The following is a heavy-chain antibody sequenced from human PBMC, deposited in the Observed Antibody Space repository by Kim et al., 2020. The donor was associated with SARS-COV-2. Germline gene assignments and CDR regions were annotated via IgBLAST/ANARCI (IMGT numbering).Heavy chain of an antibody. V-gene: IGHV4-34*01. Sequence: YNPSLKSRVTISVDTSKNQFSLKLSSVTAADTAVYYCARVGGGSYYFLDYWGQGTLVTVSS. J-gene: IGHJ4*02. D-gene: IGHD1-26*01. CDR3: ARVGGGSYYFLDY.